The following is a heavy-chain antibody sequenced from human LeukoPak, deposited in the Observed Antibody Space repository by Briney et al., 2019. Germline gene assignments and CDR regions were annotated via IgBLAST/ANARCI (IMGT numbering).Heavy chain of an antibody. J-gene: IGHJ5*02. CDR3: ARLAGVPNWFDP. V-gene: IGHV1-8*01. D-gene: IGHD6-6*01. CDR2: MNPNSGNT. Sequence: GASVKVSCKASGYTFTSYDINWVRQATGQGLEWMGWMNPNSGNTGYAQKFQGRVTMTRNTSISTAYMELSSLRSEDTAVYYCARLAGVPNWFDPWGQGTLVTVSS. CDR1: GYTFTSYD.